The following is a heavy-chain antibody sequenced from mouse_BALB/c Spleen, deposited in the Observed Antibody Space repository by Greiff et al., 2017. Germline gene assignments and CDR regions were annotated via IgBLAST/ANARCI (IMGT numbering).Heavy chain of an antibody. D-gene: IGHD1-1*01. CDR2: IYPGDGDT. CDR1: GYAFSSSW. J-gene: IGHJ4*01. V-gene: IGHV1-82*01. CDR3: ARDGSDYAMDY. Sequence: QVQLKQSGPELVKPGASVKISCKASGYAFSSSWMNWVKQRPGQGLEWIGRIYPGDGDTNYNGKFKGKATLTADKSSSTAYMQLSSLTSVDSAVYFCARDGSDYAMDYWGQGTSVTVSS.